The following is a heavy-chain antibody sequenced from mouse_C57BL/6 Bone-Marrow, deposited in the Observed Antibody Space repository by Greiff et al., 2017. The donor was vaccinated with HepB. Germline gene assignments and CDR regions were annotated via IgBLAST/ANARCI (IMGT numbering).Heavy chain of an antibody. CDR2: IDPENGDT. CDR3: TLGYYCGSSYVGY. V-gene: IGHV14-4*01. J-gene: IGHJ2*01. Sequence: VQLKQSGAELVRPGASVKLSCTASGFNIKDDYMHWVKQRPEQGLEWIGWIDPENGDTEYASKFQGKATITADTSSNTAYLQLSSLTSEDTAVYYCTLGYYCGSSYVGYWGQGTTLTVSS. D-gene: IGHD1-1*01. CDR1: GFNIKDDY.